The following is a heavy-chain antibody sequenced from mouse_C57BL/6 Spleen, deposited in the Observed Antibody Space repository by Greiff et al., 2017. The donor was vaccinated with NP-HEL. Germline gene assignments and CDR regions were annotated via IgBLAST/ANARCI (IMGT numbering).Heavy chain of an antibody. V-gene: IGHV1-72*01. CDR2: IDPNSGGT. Sequence: QVQLQQPGAELVKPGASVKLSCKASGYTFTSYWMHWVKQRPGRGLEWIGRIDPNSGGTKYNEKLKSKATLTVDKPSSTSYMQLNSLTSEDSAVYYCAKYRVGLYYAMDDWGKGTSVTVSS. CDR3: AKYRVGLYYAMDD. CDR1: GYTFTSYW. J-gene: IGHJ4*01. D-gene: IGHD1-1*02.